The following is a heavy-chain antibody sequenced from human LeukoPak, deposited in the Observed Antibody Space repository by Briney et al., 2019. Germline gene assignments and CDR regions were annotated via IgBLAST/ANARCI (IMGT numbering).Heavy chain of an antibody. D-gene: IGHD3-22*01. J-gene: IGHJ5*02. CDR1: GFTFSDYY. CDR2: ISGSSSDT. V-gene: IGHV3-11*05. CDR3: ARGIRENYYDSSGYYTSDWFDP. Sequence: GGSLRLSCAASGFTFSDYYMSWIRQAPGKGLEWVSYISGSSSDTKYADSVKGRFTISRDNAKNSLWLQMNSLRAEDTAVYYCARGIRENYYDSSGYYTSDWFDPWGQGTLVTVSS.